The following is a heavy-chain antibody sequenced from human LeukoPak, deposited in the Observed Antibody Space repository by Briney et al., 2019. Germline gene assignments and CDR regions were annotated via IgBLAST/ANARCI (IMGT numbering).Heavy chain of an antibody. V-gene: IGHV1-2*02. CDR2: INPNSGGT. CDR1: GYTFTGYY. Sequence: GASVKVSCKASGYTFTGYYMHWVRQAPGQGLEWMGWINPNSGGTNYAQKFQGRVTMTRDTSVSTAYMELSRLRSDDTAVYYCASLLRYCSSTSCLYFDYWGQGTLVTVSS. CDR3: ASLLRYCSSTSCLYFDY. D-gene: IGHD2-2*01. J-gene: IGHJ4*02.